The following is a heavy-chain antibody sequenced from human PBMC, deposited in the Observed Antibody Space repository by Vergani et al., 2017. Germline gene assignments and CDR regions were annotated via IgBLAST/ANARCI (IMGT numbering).Heavy chain of an antibody. CDR1: GFTFSSSG. CDR2: ISYAGSNK. V-gene: IGHV3-30*18. CDR3: AEGETLVDIVATTPPLDY. J-gene: IGHJ4*02. Sequence: QVQLVESGGGVVQPGRSLRLSCAASGFTFSSSGMHWVRQAPGKGLERVAVISYAGSNKYYADSVKGRLTISRDNSKNTLYLQMNSLRAEDTAVYYCAEGETLVDIVATTPPLDYWGQGTLVTVSS. D-gene: IGHD5-12*01.